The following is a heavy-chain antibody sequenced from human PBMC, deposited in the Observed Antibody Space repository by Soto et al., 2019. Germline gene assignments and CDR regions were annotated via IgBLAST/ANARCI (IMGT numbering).Heavy chain of an antibody. CDR1: GYSFSTYG. CDR2: ISGLNGNT. V-gene: IGHV1-18*01. D-gene: IGHD3-10*01. J-gene: IGHJ4*02. Sequence: QVHLVQSGVEVKKPGASVKVSCKASGYSFSTYGISWVRQAPGQGLEWMGWISGLNGNTNYAQNLQGRVTMTTDTSTSTAYMELRSLGFRDTAMYYCARDLFGEDGAGYFDYWGQGTLVTVSS. CDR3: ARDLFGEDGAGYFDY.